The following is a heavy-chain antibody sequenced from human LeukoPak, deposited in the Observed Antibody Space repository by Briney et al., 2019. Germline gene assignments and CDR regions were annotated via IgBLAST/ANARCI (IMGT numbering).Heavy chain of an antibody. CDR1: GGSISSYY. V-gene: IGHV4-59*01. CDR2: VDHTGST. CDR3: ARGRVSSSTWYSTYYYYFYMDV. D-gene: IGHD1-1*01. Sequence: SETLSLTCTVSGGSISSYYWSWIRQPPGKGLEWIGYVDHTGSTNFNPSLNGRVRISRDTTKNLFSLRLRSVTAADTAVYFCARGRVSSSTWYSTYYYYFYMDVWGKGTTVTVSS. J-gene: IGHJ6*03.